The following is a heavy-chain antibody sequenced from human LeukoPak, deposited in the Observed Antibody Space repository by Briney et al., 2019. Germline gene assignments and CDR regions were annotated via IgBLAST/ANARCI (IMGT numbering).Heavy chain of an antibody. Sequence: GGSLRLSCAASGFTASTNYMSWVRQAPGKGLEWVAVLWYDGSNKYYADSVKGRFTISRDNSKNTLYLETNSLRAEDTAVYYCARGDSSGYYYFDYWGQGTLVTVSS. J-gene: IGHJ4*02. CDR3: ARGDSSGYYYFDY. CDR1: GFTASTNY. D-gene: IGHD3-22*01. CDR2: LWYDGSNK. V-gene: IGHV3-33*08.